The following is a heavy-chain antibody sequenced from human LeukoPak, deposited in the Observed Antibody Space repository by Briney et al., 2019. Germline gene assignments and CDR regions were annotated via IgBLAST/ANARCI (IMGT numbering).Heavy chain of an antibody. CDR3: ARVLRYCSGGNCYSGGLGYMDV. CDR2: FDPEDGET. CDR1: GYTLTELS. Sequence: ASVKVSCKVSGYTLTELSMHWVRQAPGKGLEWMGGFDPEDGETIYAQKFQGRVTVTEDTSTDTAYMELNSLRAEDTAVYYCARVLRYCSGGNCYSGGLGYMDVWGKGTTVTISS. D-gene: IGHD2-15*01. V-gene: IGHV1-24*01. J-gene: IGHJ6*03.